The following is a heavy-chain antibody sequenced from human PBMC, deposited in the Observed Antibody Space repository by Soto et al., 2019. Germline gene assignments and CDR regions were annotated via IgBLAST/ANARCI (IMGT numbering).Heavy chain of an antibody. J-gene: IGHJ4*02. CDR2: IHHSGNT. CDR1: GGSISSGDYY. CDR3: SRSGLGHWSAFDS. Sequence: SETLSLTCTVSGGSISSGDYYWSWIRQPPGKGLEWIGYIHHSGNTYSNPSLRSRITISADTSKNQFSLKLNLATAADTAVYYFSRSGLGHWSAFDSWGQGPLVTVSS. D-gene: IGHD1-26*01. V-gene: IGHV4-30-4*01.